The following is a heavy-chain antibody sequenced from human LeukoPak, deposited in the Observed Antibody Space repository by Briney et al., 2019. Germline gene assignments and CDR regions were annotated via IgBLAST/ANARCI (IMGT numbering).Heavy chain of an antibody. CDR2: ISGSGGST. CDR3: AKSMVRQHFDY. Sequence: GGSLRLSCAASGFTFSNYVMIWVRQAPGKGLEWVSAISGSGGSTYYADSVKGRFTISRDNSKNTLYLQMNSLRAEDTAVYYCAKSMVRQHFDYWGQGTLVTVSS. J-gene: IGHJ4*02. CDR1: GFTFSNYV. V-gene: IGHV3-23*01. D-gene: IGHD1-1*01.